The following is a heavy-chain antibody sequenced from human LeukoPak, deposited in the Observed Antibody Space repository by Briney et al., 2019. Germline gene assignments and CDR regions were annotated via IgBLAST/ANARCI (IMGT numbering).Heavy chain of an antibody. CDR3: ARDGYYYDSSGYLGYYYYYGMDV. D-gene: IGHD3-22*01. CDR1: GFTSSSYG. J-gene: IGHJ6*02. CDR2: IWYDGSNK. V-gene: IGHV3-33*01. Sequence: GGSLRLSCAASGFTSSSYGMHWVRQAPGKGLEWVAVIWYDGSNKYYADSVKGRFTISRDNSKNTLYLQMNSLRAEDTAVYYCARDGYYYDSSGYLGYYYYYGMDVWGQGTTVTVSS.